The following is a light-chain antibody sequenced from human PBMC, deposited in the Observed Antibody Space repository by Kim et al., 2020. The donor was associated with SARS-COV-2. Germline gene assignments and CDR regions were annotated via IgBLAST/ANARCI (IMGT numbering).Light chain of an antibody. V-gene: IGKV1-5*03. CDR3: QQYNSYPWT. J-gene: IGKJ1*01. Sequence: ESVGDRVTITCRASQSISSWLAWYQQKPGKAPKLLIYKASSLESGVPSRCSGSGSGTEFTLTISSLQPDDFATYYCQQYNSYPWTFGQGTKVDIK. CDR2: KAS. CDR1: QSISSW.